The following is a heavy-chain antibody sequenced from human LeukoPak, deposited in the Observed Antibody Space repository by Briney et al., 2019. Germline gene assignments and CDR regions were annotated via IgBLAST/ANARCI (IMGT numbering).Heavy chain of an antibody. CDR1: GFTFSSYA. CDR3: ATDRGVITDRFDY. V-gene: IGHV3-30*01. CDR2: ISYDGSNK. Sequence: GGSLRLSCAASGFTFSSYAMHWVRQAPGKGLEWVAVISYDGSNKYYADSMKGRFTISRDNSKNTLYLQMNSLRAEDTAVYYCATDRGVITDRFDYWGQGTLVTVSS. D-gene: IGHD3-10*01. J-gene: IGHJ4*02.